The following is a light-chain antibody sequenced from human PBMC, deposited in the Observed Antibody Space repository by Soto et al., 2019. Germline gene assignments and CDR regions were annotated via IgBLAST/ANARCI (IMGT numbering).Light chain of an antibody. CDR2: AAS. Sequence: SRMKHAQPSISASIGDEITITGVASQSISSYLNWYQQKPGKAPKLLIYAASSLQSGVPARFSGSGSGKDFTRAMSSQQLEAFAPSYCQESCRAPINLGQGTRLEIK. V-gene: IGKV1-39*01. CDR1: QSISSY. CDR3: QESCRAPIN. J-gene: IGKJ5*01.